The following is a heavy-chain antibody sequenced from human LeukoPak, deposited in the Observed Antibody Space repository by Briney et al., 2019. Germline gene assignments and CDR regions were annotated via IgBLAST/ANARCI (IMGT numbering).Heavy chain of an antibody. CDR3: AIPPTTVTVAY. CDR2: ISGSGANT. D-gene: IGHD4-17*01. Sequence: GESLRLSCAASGFIFSSYAMSWVRQAPGKGLEWVSAISGSGANTYYADSVKGRFTISRDNSKNTLYLQMNSLRAGDTAVYYCAIPPTTVTVAYWGQGTLVTVSS. CDR1: GFIFSSYA. V-gene: IGHV3-23*01. J-gene: IGHJ4*02.